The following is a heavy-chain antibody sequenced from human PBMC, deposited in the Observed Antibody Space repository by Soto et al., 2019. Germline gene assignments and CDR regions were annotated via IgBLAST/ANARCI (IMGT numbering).Heavy chain of an antibody. D-gene: IGHD3-22*01. CDR2: IYYRGST. CDR1: GDSISSGTYY. CDR3: ARDLRDSSAYAL. V-gene: IGHV4-61*01. J-gene: IGHJ4*02. Sequence: QVQLQESGPGLVKPSKTLSLTCAVSGDSISSGTYYWSWIRQPPGKELEWIGYIYYRGSTNYNPSLKSRVTISLETSKNQFSLNLNSVTAADTAVYYCARDLRDSSAYALWGQGTLVTVSS.